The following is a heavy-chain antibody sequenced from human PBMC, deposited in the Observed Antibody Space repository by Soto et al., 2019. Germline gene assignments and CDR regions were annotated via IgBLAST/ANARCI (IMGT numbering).Heavy chain of an antibody. V-gene: IGHV1-18*01. D-gene: IGHD1-1*01. CDR1: GYDFFNYG. J-gene: IGHJ4*02. CDR2: IAGDDGNT. CDR3: ARRTLGSSIGIGDY. Sequence: QVQLVQSGGEVKKPGASLKVSCKASGYDFFNYGISWVRQPPGQGLEWMGCIAGDDGNTDYAQDLLGRVTMTTDTSTNTAYMELRGLTSDDTAIYYCARRTLGSSIGIGDYWGQGVLVTVSS.